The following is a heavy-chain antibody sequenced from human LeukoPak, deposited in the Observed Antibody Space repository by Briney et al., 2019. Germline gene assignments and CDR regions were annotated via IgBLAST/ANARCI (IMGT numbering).Heavy chain of an antibody. V-gene: IGHV4-61*01. D-gene: IGHD5-18*01. J-gene: IGHJ6*02. CDR1: GGSISSSSYY. CDR3: ARDAGAQLWLGYYYYYGMDV. Sequence: SETLSLTCTVSGGSISSSSYYWNWIRQPPGKGLEWIGYIYYSGSTNYNPSLKSRVTISVDTSKNQFSLKLSSVTAADTAVYYCARDAGAQLWLGYYYYYGMDVWGQGTTVTVSS. CDR2: IYYSGST.